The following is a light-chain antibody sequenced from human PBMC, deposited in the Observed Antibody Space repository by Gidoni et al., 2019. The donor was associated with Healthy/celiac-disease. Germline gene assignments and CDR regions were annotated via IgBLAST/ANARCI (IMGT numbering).Light chain of an antibody. Sequence: DIVMTQSPDSLAVSLGERATINCKSSQSVLYSSNNKNYLAWYQQKPGQPPKLLIYWASTRESGVPDRFSGSGSGTDFTLTTSSLQAEDVAVYYCQQYYSTPLWTFXQXTKVEIK. J-gene: IGKJ1*01. CDR3: QQYYSTPLWT. CDR2: WAS. V-gene: IGKV4-1*01. CDR1: QSVLYSSNNKNY.